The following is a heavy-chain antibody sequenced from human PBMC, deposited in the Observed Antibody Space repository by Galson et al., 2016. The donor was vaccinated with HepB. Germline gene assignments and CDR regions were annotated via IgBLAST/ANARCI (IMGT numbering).Heavy chain of an antibody. D-gene: IGHD1-1*01. V-gene: IGHV3-23*01. CDR1: GFVFSNFG. CDR2: ISTRRTT. J-gene: IGHJ4*02. CDR3: AKERLVRRIFDH. Sequence: SLRLSCAASGFVFSNFGLSWVRQAPGKGLEWVASISTRRTTYYSDSVQGRFTISRDNSNNTLYLQMNGLRAEDTAVYYCAKERLVRRIFDHWGQGTRRTGS.